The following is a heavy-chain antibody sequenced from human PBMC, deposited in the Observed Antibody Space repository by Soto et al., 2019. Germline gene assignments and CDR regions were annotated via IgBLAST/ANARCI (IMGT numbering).Heavy chain of an antibody. D-gene: IGHD7-27*01. CDR2: ISSSSSVI. Sequence: EVPLVESGGGLVQPGGSLRLSCATSGFILSDCAMNWVRQAPGKGLEWVSYISSSSSVIDYAASVKGRFTVSRDNARNSLYLQMNSLRAEDTAVYYCARDLSWGSNWYYYMDVWGKGTTVTVS. CDR1: GFILSDCA. V-gene: IGHV3-48*01. CDR3: ARDLSWGSNWYYYMDV. J-gene: IGHJ6*03.